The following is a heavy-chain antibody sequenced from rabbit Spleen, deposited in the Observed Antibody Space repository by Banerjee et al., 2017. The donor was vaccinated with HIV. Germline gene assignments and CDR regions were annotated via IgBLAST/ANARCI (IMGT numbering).Heavy chain of an antibody. CDR1: GVSFSISSY. CDR3: VREVAVKFNL. CDR2: IDAGSSAFT. V-gene: IGHV1S45*01. J-gene: IGHJ4*01. D-gene: IGHD4-1*01. Sequence: QEQLVESGGDLVKPGASLTLTCTASGVSFSISSYMCWVRQAPGKGLEWIACIDAGSSAFTYFATWAKGRFTISKTSSTTVTLQMTRLTAADTATYFCVREVAVKFNLWGPGTLVTVS.